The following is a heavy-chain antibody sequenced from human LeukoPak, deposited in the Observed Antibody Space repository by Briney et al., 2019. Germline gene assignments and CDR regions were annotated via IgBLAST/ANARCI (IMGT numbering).Heavy chain of an antibody. CDR3: ARDSRSSSWPFYYGIDV. D-gene: IGHD6-13*01. V-gene: IGHV4-59*01. CDR2: ISNSGSI. CDR1: GGSISYYY. Sequence: KPSETLSLTCTVSGGSISYYYWSWIRQPPGKGLEWVGYISNSGSINYNPSLKSRVTISLDTSKTQFSLRLSSVTDADTAVYYCARDSRSSSWPFYYGIDVWGKGTTVTVSS. J-gene: IGHJ6*04.